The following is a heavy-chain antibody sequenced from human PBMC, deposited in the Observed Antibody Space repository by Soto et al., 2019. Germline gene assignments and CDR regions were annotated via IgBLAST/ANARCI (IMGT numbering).Heavy chain of an antibody. J-gene: IGHJ6*02. CDR2: MSYDGSNK. V-gene: IGHV3-30*18. D-gene: IGHD1-26*01. Sequence: QVQLVESGGGVVQPGRSLRLSCAASGFTFSSYGMHWVRQAPGKGLEWVAVMSYDGSNKYYADSVKGRFTISRDNSKNTLYLQMNSLRAEDTAVYYCAKHPKLTGLGMDVWGQGTTVTVSS. CDR1: GFTFSSYG. CDR3: AKHPKLTGLGMDV.